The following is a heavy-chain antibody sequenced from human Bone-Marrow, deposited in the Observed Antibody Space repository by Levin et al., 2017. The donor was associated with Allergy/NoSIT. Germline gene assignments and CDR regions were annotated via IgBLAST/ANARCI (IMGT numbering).Heavy chain of an antibody. Sequence: KTGESLKISCQGSGFRFLGYWIAWLRQMPGKGLEWMGIIYPGDSDVTYSPSFQGQVTISVDKSISTAYLQKTSLRPSDTAIYYWARSNSGWTNFDLWGPGTSVTVSS. V-gene: IGHV5-51*01. CDR2: IYPGDSDV. CDR1: GFRFLGYW. J-gene: IGHJ4*02. D-gene: IGHD1-26*01. CDR3: ARSNSGWTNFDL.